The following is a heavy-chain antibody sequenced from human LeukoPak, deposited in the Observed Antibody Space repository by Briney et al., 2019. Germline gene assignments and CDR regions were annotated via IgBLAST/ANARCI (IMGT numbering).Heavy chain of an antibody. D-gene: IGHD6-6*01. CDR1: GYNFTNYW. J-gene: IGHJ4*02. CDR2: IYPGDSDT. Sequence: GEPLKISCKGSGYNFTNYWIDWVRQMPGKGLEWMGIIYPGDSDTRYSPSFQGQVTFSADESISTAYLQWSSLKASDTAIYYCARRSSIAPRLFDYWGQGTLVTVSS. CDR3: ARRSSIAPRLFDY. V-gene: IGHV5-51*01.